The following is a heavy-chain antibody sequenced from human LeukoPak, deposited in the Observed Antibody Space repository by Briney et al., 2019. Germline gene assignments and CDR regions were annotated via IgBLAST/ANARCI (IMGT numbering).Heavy chain of an antibody. CDR2: ISVRSNYI. J-gene: IGHJ4*02. V-gene: IGHV3-21*01. Sequence: GGSLRPSCAASGFIFPNAWMHWVRQAPGKGLEWVSSISVRSNYIYYADSVRGRFSISRDDARDSLYLQMNSLRAEDTAVYYCVRLRRNSDTSGYYYYYDFWGQGALVTVSS. CDR1: GFIFPNAW. CDR3: VRLRRNSDTSGYYYYYDF. D-gene: IGHD3-22*01.